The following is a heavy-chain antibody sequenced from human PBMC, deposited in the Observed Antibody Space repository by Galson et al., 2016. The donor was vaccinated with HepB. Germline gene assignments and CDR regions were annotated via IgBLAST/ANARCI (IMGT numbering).Heavy chain of an antibody. V-gene: IGHV3-23*01. CDR3: AKEDNIAGATTINN. J-gene: IGHJ4*02. CDR1: GFTFSSYA. Sequence: SLRLSCAASGFTFSSYAMTWVRQALGEGLEWVSVITSGGSTYYAASVKGRFTISRDNSKNTLYVQMNNLGAEDTAVYYCAKEDNIAGATTINNWGQGTLVTVSS. CDR2: ITSGGST. D-gene: IGHD1-26*01.